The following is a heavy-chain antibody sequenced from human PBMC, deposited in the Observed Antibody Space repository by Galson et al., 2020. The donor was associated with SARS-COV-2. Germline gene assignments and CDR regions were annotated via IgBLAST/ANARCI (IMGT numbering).Heavy chain of an antibody. CDR2: INHSGST. Sequence: SETLSLTCAVYGGSFSGYYWSWIRQPPGKGLEWIGEINHSGSTNYNPSLKSRVTISVDTSKNQFSLKLSSVTAADTAVYYCARGRKYQLLYIKGYWYFDLWGRGTLVTVSS. CDR1: GGSFSGYY. J-gene: IGHJ2*01. V-gene: IGHV4-34*01. D-gene: IGHD2-2*02. CDR3: ARGRKYQLLYIKGYWYFDL.